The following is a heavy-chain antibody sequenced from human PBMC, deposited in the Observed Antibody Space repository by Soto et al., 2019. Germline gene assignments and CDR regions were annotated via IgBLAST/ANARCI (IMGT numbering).Heavy chain of an antibody. D-gene: IGHD6-19*01. V-gene: IGHV1-69*01. Sequence: QVPLVQSGAEVKKPGSSVKVSCKASGGTFSSYAISWVRQAPGQGLEWMGGIIPIFGTANYAQKFQGRVTITADESTSTADMELSSLRSEDTAVYYGARGLYSSGPIDYWGQGTLVTVSS. CDR1: GGTFSSYA. CDR3: ARGLYSSGPIDY. J-gene: IGHJ4*02. CDR2: IIPIFGTA.